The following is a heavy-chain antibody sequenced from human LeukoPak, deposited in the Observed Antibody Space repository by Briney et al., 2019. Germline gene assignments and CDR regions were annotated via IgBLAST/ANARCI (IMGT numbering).Heavy chain of an antibody. CDR1: GYTFTSYY. D-gene: IGHD3-3*01. CDR3: ARDRVLRFLEWSNKRGGYFDY. J-gene: IGHJ4*02. CDR2: INPSGGST. V-gene: IGHV1-46*01. Sequence: ASVKVSCKASGYTFTSYYMHWVRQAPGQGLEWMGIINPSGGSTSYAQKFQGRVTMTRDTSTSTVYMELSSLRSEDTAVYYCARDRVLRFLEWSNKRGGYFDYXGQGTLVTVSS.